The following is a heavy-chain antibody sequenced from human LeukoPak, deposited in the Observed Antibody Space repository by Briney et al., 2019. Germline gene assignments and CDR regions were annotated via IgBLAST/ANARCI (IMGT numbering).Heavy chain of an antibody. D-gene: IGHD6-13*01. J-gene: IGHJ4*02. V-gene: IGHV1-2*07. Sequence: ASVKVSCKASGYTFTDYHMHWVRQAPGQGLEWMRWINPNSGGTNYAHKFQGRVTMTRDTSIRTAYMELSRLRSDDTAVYYCARDRPPQLVRPFDYWGQGTLVTVSS. CDR2: INPNSGGT. CDR3: ARDRPPQLVRPFDY. CDR1: GYTFTDYH.